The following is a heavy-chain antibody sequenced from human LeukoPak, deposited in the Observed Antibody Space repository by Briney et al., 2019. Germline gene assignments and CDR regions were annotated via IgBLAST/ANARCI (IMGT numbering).Heavy chain of an antibody. CDR1: GFTFSSYW. V-gene: IGHV3-74*01. D-gene: IGHD5-18*01. J-gene: IGHJ4*02. Sequence: PGGSLRLSCAASGFTFSSYWMHWVRQAPGKGLVWVSRINSDGSSTSYADSVKGRFTISRDNAKNALYLQMNSLRAEDTAVYYCARAPYSYGSFDYWGQGTLVTVSS. CDR2: INSDGSST. CDR3: ARAPYSYGSFDY.